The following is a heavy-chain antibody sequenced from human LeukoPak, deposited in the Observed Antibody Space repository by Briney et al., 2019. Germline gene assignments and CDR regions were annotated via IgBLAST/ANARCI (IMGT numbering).Heavy chain of an antibody. D-gene: IGHD6-19*01. V-gene: IGHV4-34*01. Sequence: PSETLSLTCTVYGGSISNYYYNWIRNPQPPGKELNGEMNHSGSTNYNPSLKSRVTISVDTSKNQFSLRLSSMTAADTAVYYCARGLVKWLPRLDPWGQGTLVTVSS. J-gene: IGHJ5*02. CDR1: GGSISNYY. CDR3: ARGLVKWLPRLDP. CDR2: MNHSGST.